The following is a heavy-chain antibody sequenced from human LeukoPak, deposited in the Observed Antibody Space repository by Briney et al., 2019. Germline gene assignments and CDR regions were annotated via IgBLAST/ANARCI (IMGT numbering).Heavy chain of an antibody. CDR3: ARHGPRDCSSSTSCSGQLVPFDY. D-gene: IGHD2-2*01. V-gene: IGHV5-51*01. J-gene: IGHJ4*02. CDR1: GYSFTSYW. CDR2: IYPGDSDT. Sequence: GESLKISCKGSGYSFTSYWIGWVRQMPGKGLEWMGIIYPGDSDTRYSPSFQGQVTISADKSISTAYLQWSSLKASDTAMYSCARHGPRDCSSSTSCSGQLVPFDYWGQGTLVTVSS.